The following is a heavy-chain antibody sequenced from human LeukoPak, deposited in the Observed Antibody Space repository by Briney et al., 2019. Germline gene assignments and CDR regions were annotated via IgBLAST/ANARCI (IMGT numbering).Heavy chain of an antibody. Sequence: KSGGSLRLSCVVSGIPFSDYYMNWIRKAPGKGLEWISCISSSSSYTDYADSVKGRFTISRDNAKSALYLQMHSLRLEDTAVYYCAAGTAADFWGQGTLVTVSS. V-gene: IGHV3-11*03. CDR3: AAGTAADF. CDR1: GIPFSDYY. D-gene: IGHD6-13*01. CDR2: ISSSSSYT. J-gene: IGHJ4*02.